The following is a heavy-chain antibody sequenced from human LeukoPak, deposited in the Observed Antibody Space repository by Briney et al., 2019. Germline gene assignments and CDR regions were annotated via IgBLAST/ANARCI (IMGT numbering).Heavy chain of an antibody. D-gene: IGHD6-19*01. CDR3: ARLFGSSYYYYMDV. CDR1: GVSITNNY. CDR2: IHYSGST. J-gene: IGHJ6*03. Sequence: SETLSLTCTVSGVSITNNYWSWIRRPPGKGLEWIGYIHYSGSTDHNPSLKSRVTISVDTSKNQFSLKLSSVTAADTAVYYCARLFGSSYYYYMDVWGKGTTVTISS. V-gene: IGHV4-59*12.